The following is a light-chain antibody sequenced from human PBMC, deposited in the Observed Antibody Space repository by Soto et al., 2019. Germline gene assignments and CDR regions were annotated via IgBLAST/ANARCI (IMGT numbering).Light chain of an antibody. V-gene: IGKV3-20*01. CDR3: QHYGSSTST. CDR1: QSVSNNY. CDR2: GAS. Sequence: EIVLTQSPGTLSLSPGERATLSCRASQSVSNNYVAWYQQKPGQAPSLLMYGASSRATGVPDRFSGSGSGADFTLTISRLEPEDFAVYYCQHYGSSTSTFGQGTKVEIK. J-gene: IGKJ1*01.